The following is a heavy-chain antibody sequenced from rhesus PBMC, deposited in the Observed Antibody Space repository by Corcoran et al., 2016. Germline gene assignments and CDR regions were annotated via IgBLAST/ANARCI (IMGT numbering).Heavy chain of an antibody. CDR3: ARPRSGNFDY. Sequence: QLPLQESGPGLVQPSETLSLTCAVSGGAIRSSSWSWLRQAPGKGLEWMGYIGGSSGSTNYNPSLKSRVTLSVDTSKNQLSLKLSSVTAADTAVYYCARPRSGNFDYWGQGVLVTVSS. D-gene: IGHD1-44*01. V-gene: IGHV4-169*01. CDR2: IGGSSGST. J-gene: IGHJ4*01. CDR1: GGAIRSSS.